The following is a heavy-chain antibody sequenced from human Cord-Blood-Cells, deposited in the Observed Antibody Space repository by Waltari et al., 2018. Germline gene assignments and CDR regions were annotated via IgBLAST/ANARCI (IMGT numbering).Heavy chain of an antibody. Sequence: EVKRVESGGGLIHPGGPRRLRCRASGFPVRDTYMTWVRQAPGKGLDWFSVIYSGGSTYYADSVKGRFTIPRDNSKNTLYLQMNSLRAEDTAVYYCARGWFGEFDYWCQGTLVTVSS. CDR3: ARGWFGEFDY. J-gene: IGHJ4*02. V-gene: IGHV3-53*01. CDR2: IYSGGST. CDR1: GFPVRDTY. D-gene: IGHD3-10*01.